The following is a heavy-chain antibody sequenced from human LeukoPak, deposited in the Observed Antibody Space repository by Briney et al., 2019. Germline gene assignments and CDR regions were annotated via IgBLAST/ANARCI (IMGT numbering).Heavy chain of an antibody. D-gene: IGHD3-3*02. CDR2: INHSGST. Sequence: SETLSLTCTVSGGSISSSSYYWSWIRQPPGKGLEWIGEINHSGSTNYNPSLKSRVTISVDTSKNQFSLKLSSVTAADTAVYYCASFRVPPGHFWSGYSNAFDIWGQGTIVTVSS. CDR3: ASFRVPPGHFWSGYSNAFDI. J-gene: IGHJ3*02. CDR1: GGSISSSSYY. V-gene: IGHV4-39*07.